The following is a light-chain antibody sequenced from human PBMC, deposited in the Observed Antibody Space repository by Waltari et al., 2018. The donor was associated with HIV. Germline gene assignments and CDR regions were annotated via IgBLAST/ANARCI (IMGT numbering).Light chain of an antibody. J-gene: IGKJ5*01. Sequence: DIQMSQAPSSLSASVGDSVTITCRASRDISNDLACYQQKSGEVPKLLIYGASTLRSGISSRFRGRASGTEFTLTINGLQPEDVAAYYCQNYDSAPVAFGQGTRLEI. CDR2: GAS. CDR1: RDISND. CDR3: QNYDSAPVA. V-gene: IGKV1-27*01.